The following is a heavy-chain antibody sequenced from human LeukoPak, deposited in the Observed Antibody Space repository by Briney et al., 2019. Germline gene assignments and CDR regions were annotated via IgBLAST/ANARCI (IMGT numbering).Heavy chain of an antibody. Sequence: GGSLGLSCAASGFTFSSFWMSWVRQAPGKGLEWVANIKQDGSEKYYVDSVKGRFTVSRDNAENSLYLQMNNLRAGDTAVYYCARGYCSGGSCFSSTGNFDLWGRGTLVTVSS. J-gene: IGHJ2*01. CDR2: IKQDGSEK. D-gene: IGHD2-15*01. V-gene: IGHV3-7*04. CDR1: GFTFSSFW. CDR3: ARGYCSGGSCFSSTGNFDL.